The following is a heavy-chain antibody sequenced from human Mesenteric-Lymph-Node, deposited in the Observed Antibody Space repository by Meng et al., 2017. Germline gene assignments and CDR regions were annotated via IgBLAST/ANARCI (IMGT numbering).Heavy chain of an antibody. V-gene: IGHV2-5*01. J-gene: IGHJ4*02. D-gene: IGHD3-10*01. CDR1: GFSLSTSGVG. Sequence: SGPTLVKPTQTLTLTCTFSGFSLSTSGVGVGWIRQPPGKALEWLALIYWNDDKRYSPSLKSRLTITKDTSKNQVVLTMTNMEPLDTATYYCAHRPSGRNYGPGYPVPFNYWGQGTLVTRLL. CDR3: AHRPSGRNYGPGYPVPFNY. CDR2: IYWNDDK.